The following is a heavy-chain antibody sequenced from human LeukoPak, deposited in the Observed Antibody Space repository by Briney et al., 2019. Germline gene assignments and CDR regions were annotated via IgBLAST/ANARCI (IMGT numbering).Heavy chain of an antibody. CDR3: ASKSTDHGELRFDY. J-gene: IGHJ4*02. Sequence: PSETLSLTCNVSGGSIIARTYYWGWIRRPPGKGLEWLGTISDTGSTYYNPSLKSRVTISVDTSKNQFSLKVSSVTAADTGVYYCASKSTDHGELRFDYWGQGTLVTVSS. CDR1: GGSIIARTYY. V-gene: IGHV4-39*07. CDR2: ISDTGST. D-gene: IGHD4-17*01.